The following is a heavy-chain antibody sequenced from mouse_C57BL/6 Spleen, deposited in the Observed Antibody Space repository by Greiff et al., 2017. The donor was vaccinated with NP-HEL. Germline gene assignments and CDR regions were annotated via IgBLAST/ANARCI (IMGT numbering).Heavy chain of an antibody. CDR3: TFRQLRLRDYAMDY. J-gene: IGHJ4*01. Sequence: EVQLQQSGAELVRPGASVKLSCTASGFNIKDYYMHWVKQRPEQGLEWIGRIDPEDGDTEYAPKFQGKATMTADTSSNTAYLQLSSLTSEDTAVYYCTFRQLRLRDYAMDYWGQGTSVTVSS. V-gene: IGHV14-1*01. CDR1: GFNIKDYY. D-gene: IGHD3-2*02. CDR2: IDPEDGDT.